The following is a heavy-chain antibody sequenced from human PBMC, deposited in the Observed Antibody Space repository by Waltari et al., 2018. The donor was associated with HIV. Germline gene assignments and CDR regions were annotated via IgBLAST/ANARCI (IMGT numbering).Heavy chain of an antibody. J-gene: IGHJ3*02. D-gene: IGHD2-21*01. CDR3: VNADGYYGGGGGAFAI. CDR2: ITRNGGSK. V-gene: IGHV3-9*01. Sequence: EVRLVQSGGGLVQPGRSLRLSCVANFLLEDSEVPWVRPVPGKGLEWISGITRNGGSKSYADAVRGRFTISRDNAQDSLYLKMSSLRVEDTAIYYCVNADGYYGGGGGAFAIWGQGTLVTVSS. CDR1: FLLEDSE.